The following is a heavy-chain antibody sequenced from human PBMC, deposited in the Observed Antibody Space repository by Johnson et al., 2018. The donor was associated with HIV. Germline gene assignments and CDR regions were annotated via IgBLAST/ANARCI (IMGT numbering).Heavy chain of an antibody. D-gene: IGHD1-26*01. Sequence: QVQLVESGGGLVQPGGSLRLSCAASRFTFSDYYMSWIRQTPGKGLEWVSYISSSGSTIYYADSVKGRFTISRDNAKNSLYLQVNSLRAEDTAAYYCARDDRIVGDNVRGLLGLRWAMWG. CDR3: ARDDRIVGDNVRGLLGLRWAM. J-gene: IGHJ1*01. V-gene: IGHV3-11*04. CDR1: RFTFSDYY. CDR2: ISSSGSTI.